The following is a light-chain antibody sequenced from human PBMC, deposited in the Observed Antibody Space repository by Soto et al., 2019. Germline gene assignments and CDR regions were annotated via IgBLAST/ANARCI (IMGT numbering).Light chain of an antibody. CDR2: DVS. CDR3: SSYTSSSTLVV. CDR1: SSDVGDYNY. J-gene: IGLJ1*01. Sequence: QSALTQPASVSGSPGQSITISCTGTSSDVGDYNYVSWYQQHPGKAPKLMIYDVSNRPSGVSNRFSGSKSGNTASLTISGLQAEDEDDYYCSSYTSSSTLVVFGTGTKVTVL. V-gene: IGLV2-14*01.